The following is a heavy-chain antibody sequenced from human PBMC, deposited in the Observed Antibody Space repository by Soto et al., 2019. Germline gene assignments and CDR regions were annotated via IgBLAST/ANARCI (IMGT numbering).Heavy chain of an antibody. Sequence: ASVKVSCKASGYTFTSYGISWVRQAPGQGLEWMGWISAYNGNTNYAQKLQGRVTMTTDTSTSTAYMELRSLRTDDTAVYYCARSDIGYSSSWYGYWGQGTLVTVSS. CDR2: ISAYNGNT. V-gene: IGHV1-18*01. J-gene: IGHJ4*02. D-gene: IGHD6-13*01. CDR1: GYTFTSYG. CDR3: ARSDIGYSSSWYGY.